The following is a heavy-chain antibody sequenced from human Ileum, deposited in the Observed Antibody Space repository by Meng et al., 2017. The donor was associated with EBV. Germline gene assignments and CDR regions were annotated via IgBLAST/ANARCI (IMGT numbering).Heavy chain of an antibody. CDR1: GGSISSSNW. V-gene: IGHV4-4*02. Sequence: QGQMQESGPGRVKPSGTLSLPCAVSGGSISSSNWWNWVRQPPGKGLEWIGEIYYSGSTIYNPSLKSRVTISVDKSKNLFSLKLSSVTAADAAVYYCARGYGSGRDYFNYWGQGTLVTVSS. J-gene: IGHJ4*02. CDR2: IYYSGST. D-gene: IGHD3-10*01. CDR3: ARGYGSGRDYFNY.